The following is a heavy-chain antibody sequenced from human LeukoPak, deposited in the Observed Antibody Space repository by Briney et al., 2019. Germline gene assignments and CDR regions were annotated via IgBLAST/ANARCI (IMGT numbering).Heavy chain of an antibody. J-gene: IGHJ6*03. Sequence: SVKVSCKASGGTFSSYAISWVRQAPGQGLEWMGGIIPIFGTANYAQKFQGRVTITTDESTSTAYMELSSLRSEDTAVYYCARALRGSRVAMVTLNYYYYMDVWGKGTTVTVSS. CDR2: IIPIFGTA. CDR3: ARALRGSRVAMVTLNYYYYMDV. D-gene: IGHD5-18*01. CDR1: GGTFSSYA. V-gene: IGHV1-69*05.